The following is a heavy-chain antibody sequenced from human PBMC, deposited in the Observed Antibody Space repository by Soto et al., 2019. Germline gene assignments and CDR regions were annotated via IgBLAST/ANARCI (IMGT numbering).Heavy chain of an antibody. CDR1: GFTFSRFG. V-gene: IGHV3-30*18. CDR3: AKDSDQLLFDYYYYGMDV. CDR2: VSYDGRLK. D-gene: IGHD2-2*01. Sequence: QVQLVESGGGVVHPGRSLRLSCAASGFTFSRFGIHWVRQAPGKGLEWVAVVSYDGRLKYYADSVKGRFTISRDNSKNTLYLQMNSLRPEDTALYYCAKDSDQLLFDYYYYGMDVWGQGTTVTVSS. J-gene: IGHJ6*02.